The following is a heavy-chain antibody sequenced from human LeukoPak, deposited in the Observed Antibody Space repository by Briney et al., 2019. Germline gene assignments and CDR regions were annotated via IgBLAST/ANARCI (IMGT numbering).Heavy chain of an antibody. Sequence: ASVKVSCKASGYTFTGYYMHWVRQAPGQGLEWMGWINPNSGGTNYAQKFQGRVTMTRDTSISTAHMELSRLRSDDTAVYYCARVKYYYDSSGYYYIDYWGQGTLVTVSS. CDR3: ARVKYYYDSSGYYYIDY. J-gene: IGHJ4*02. V-gene: IGHV1-2*02. CDR1: GYTFTGYY. D-gene: IGHD3-22*01. CDR2: INPNSGGT.